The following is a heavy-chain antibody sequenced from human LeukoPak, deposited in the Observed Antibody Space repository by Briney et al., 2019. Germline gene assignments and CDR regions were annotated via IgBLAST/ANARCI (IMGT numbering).Heavy chain of an antibody. J-gene: IGHJ5*02. Sequence: GGSLRLSCAGSGFTFVTYIMNWVRQAPGRGLEWVASMKHSGTERYYADSVKGRFSISRDNAKNSLFLQMDSLRVEDTAVYYCVKGGWYDDWGQGTRVTVSS. CDR2: MKHSGTER. CDR1: GFTFVTYI. V-gene: IGHV3-7*03. CDR3: VKGGWYDD.